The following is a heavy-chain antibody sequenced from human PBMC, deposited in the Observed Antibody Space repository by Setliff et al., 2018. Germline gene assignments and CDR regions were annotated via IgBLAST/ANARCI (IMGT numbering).Heavy chain of an antibody. CDR2: ISSRSSTT. CDR1: GFTFSTYT. Sequence: PGGSLRLSCAASGFTFSTYTMNWVRQAPGKGLEWISYISSRSSTTHYADSVKGRFTISRDNSKNTLYLQMNSLRAEDTAVYYCARDSRARITIFGVVTNWFDPWGQGTLVTVSS. V-gene: IGHV3-48*01. CDR3: ARDSRARITIFGVVTNWFDP. D-gene: IGHD3-3*01. J-gene: IGHJ5*02.